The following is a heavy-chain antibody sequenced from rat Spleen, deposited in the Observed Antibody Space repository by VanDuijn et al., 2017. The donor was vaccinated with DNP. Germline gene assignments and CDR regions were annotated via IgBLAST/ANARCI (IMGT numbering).Heavy chain of an antibody. D-gene: IGHD1-6*01. J-gene: IGHJ2*01. CDR3: ARHDTYTTDYYYFDY. CDR2: ISNTGDNT. Sequence: EVQLVESGGGPVQPGRSLKLSCVASGFIFSNYWMTWIRQAPGKGLEWVASISNTGDNTYYSDSVKGRFSLSRDNAKSTLYLQVNSLRSEDTATYYCARHDTYTTDYYYFDYWGQGVMVTVSS. V-gene: IGHV5-31*01. CDR1: GFIFSNYW.